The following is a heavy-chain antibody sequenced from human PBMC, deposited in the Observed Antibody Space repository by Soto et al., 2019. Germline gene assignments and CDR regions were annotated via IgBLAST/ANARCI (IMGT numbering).Heavy chain of an antibody. CDR1: GFTFSSYG. CDR3: AKDLTSGVPAAKGINYYYYYGMDV. CDR2: ISYDGSNK. Sequence: GGSLRLSCAASGFTFSSYGMHWVRQAPGKGLEWVAVISYDGSNKYYADSVKGRFTISRDNSKNTLYLQMNSLRAEDTAVYYCAKDLTSGVPAAKGINYYYYYGMDVWGQGTTVTVSS. D-gene: IGHD2-2*01. V-gene: IGHV3-30*18. J-gene: IGHJ6*02.